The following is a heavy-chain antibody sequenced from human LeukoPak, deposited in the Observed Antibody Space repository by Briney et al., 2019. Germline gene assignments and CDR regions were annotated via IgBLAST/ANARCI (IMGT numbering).Heavy chain of an antibody. CDR2: IKTDGSET. J-gene: IGHJ4*02. Sequence: PGGSLRLSCAASGFYFRDHWMDWVRQAPGKGLEWVGHIKTDGSETYYLDSLKGRISISRDNTNNALYLQMNSLRVEDTAVYFCAGRHCSDGGCYFAGADPFDYWGQGTLVTVSS. V-gene: IGHV3-7*01. D-gene: IGHD2-15*01. CDR1: GFYFRDHW. CDR3: AGRHCSDGGCYFAGADPFDY.